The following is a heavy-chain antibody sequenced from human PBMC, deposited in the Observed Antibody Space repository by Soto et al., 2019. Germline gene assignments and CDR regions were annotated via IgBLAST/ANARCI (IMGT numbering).Heavy chain of an antibody. CDR1: GGSVSNNTYY. CDR2: IYSSGST. V-gene: IGHV4-39*01. D-gene: IGHD3-9*01. Sequence: QLQLEESGPGLVKPSETLSLTCTVSGGSVSNNTYYWGWIRQPPGQGLEWIGSIYSSGSTNYHPSLKIRVTISVDTSKNECSLKLTSVTAADTAVYYCWRTPDVLTGYYDAFYIWGQGTAVTVSS. J-gene: IGHJ3*02. CDR3: WRTPDVLTGYYDAFYI.